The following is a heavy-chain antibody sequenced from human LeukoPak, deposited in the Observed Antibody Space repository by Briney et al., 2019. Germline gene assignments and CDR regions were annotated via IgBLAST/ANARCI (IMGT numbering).Heavy chain of an antibody. CDR3: AREANTAFDY. Sequence: GGSLRLSCAASGFTFSTYSMNWVRQAPGKGLVWVSRINYDGTSTTYADSVKGRFTVSRDNGKKTVSLQINSLRPDDTAVYYCAREANTAFDYWGQGTLVTVSS. V-gene: IGHV3-74*01. D-gene: IGHD2/OR15-2a*01. CDR2: INYDGTST. J-gene: IGHJ4*02. CDR1: GFTFSTYS.